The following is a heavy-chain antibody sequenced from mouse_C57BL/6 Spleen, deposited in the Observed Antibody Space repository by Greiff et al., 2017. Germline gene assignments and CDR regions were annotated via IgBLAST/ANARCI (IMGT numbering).Heavy chain of an antibody. Sequence: QVQLKQSGAELVRPGASVTLSCKASGYTFTDYEMHWVKQTPVHGLEWIGAIDPETGGTAYNQKFKGKAILTADKSSSTAYMELRSLTSEDSAVYYCTRRGNDYFAYWGQGTLVTVSA. D-gene: IGHD2-4*01. CDR1: GYTFTDYE. CDR2: IDPETGGT. V-gene: IGHV1-15*01. J-gene: IGHJ3*01. CDR3: TRRGNDYFAY.